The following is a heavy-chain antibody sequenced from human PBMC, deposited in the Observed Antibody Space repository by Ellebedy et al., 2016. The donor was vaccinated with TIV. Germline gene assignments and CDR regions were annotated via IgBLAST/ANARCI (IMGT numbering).Heavy chain of an antibody. CDR3: ANNGGPCMAVAGDWYFDL. D-gene: IGHD6-19*01. V-gene: IGHV3-23*01. CDR1: GFTFSSYA. CDR2: ISYTGGST. Sequence: PGGSLRLSCAASGFTFSSYAMSWVRQAPGQGLEWVSAISYTGGSTYYADSVKGRFTISRDNSKNTLYLQMNSLRADDTAVYYCANNGGPCMAVAGDWYFDLWGRGTQVTVSS. J-gene: IGHJ2*01.